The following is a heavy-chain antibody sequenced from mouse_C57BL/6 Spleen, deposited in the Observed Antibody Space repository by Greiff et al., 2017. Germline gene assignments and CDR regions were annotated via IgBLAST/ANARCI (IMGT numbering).Heavy chain of an antibody. CDR3: ARAYYGSSYPWYFDV. CDR1: GYTFTSYW. Sequence: QVQLQQPGAELVKPGASVKLSCKASGYTFTSYWMHWVKQRPGQGLEWIGMIHPNSGSTNYNEKFKSKATLTVDKSSSTAYMQLSSLTSEDSAVYYGARAYYGSSYPWYFDVWGTGTTVTVSS. CDR2: IHPNSGST. J-gene: IGHJ1*03. V-gene: IGHV1-64*01. D-gene: IGHD1-1*01.